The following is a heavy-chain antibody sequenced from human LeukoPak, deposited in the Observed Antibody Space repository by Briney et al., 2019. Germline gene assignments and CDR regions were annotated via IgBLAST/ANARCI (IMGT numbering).Heavy chain of an antibody. J-gene: IGHJ6*04. D-gene: IGHD3-10*01. V-gene: IGHV1-46*01. CDR1: GYTFTSYY. Sequence: ASVKVSCKASGYTFTSYYIHWVRQAPGQGLEWMGIINPSGGSTSYAQKFQGRVTMTRDTSTSTVYMELSSLRSEDTAVYYCARDLEGTASGSYYRASMDVWGKGTTVIVSS. CDR2: INPSGGST. CDR3: ARDLEGTASGSYYRASMDV.